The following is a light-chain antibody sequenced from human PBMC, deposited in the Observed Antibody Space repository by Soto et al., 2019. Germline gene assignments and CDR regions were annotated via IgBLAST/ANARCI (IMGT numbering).Light chain of an antibody. CDR2: QAS. V-gene: IGKV1-5*03. CDR3: QEYNSYSWT. Sequence: DIQMTRSPSTLSASVGDRVTITCRASQSISTWLAWYQQKPGKAPKLLIYQASSLEVGVPLRFSGSGSGTEFTLTINSLQPDDFATYYCQEYNSYSWTFGQGTKVDIK. CDR1: QSISTW. J-gene: IGKJ1*01.